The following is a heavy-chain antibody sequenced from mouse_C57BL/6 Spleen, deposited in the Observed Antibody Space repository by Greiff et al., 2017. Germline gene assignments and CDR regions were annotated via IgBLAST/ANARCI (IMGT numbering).Heavy chain of an antibody. Sequence: QVHVKQSGPELVKLGASVKISCKASGYAFSSSWMKWVKQRPGKGLEWIGRIYPGDGDTSYNGKFKGKATLTADKSSSTAYMQLSSLTSEDAAVYFCARSDYYAMDYWGQGPSVTVSS. CDR1: GYAFSSSW. V-gene: IGHV1-82*01. CDR2: IYPGDGDT. CDR3: ARSDYYAMDY. J-gene: IGHJ4*01.